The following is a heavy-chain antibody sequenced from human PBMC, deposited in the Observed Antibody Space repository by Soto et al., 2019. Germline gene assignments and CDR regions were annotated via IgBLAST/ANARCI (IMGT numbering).Heavy chain of an antibody. D-gene: IGHD6-13*01. CDR2: IVVGSGNT. J-gene: IGHJ4*02. Sequence: SVKVSCKASGFTFTSSAVQWVRQARGQRLEWIGWIVVGSGNTNYAQKFQERVTITRDMSTSTAYMELSSLRSEDTAVYYCAQNASYSSSWYSFDYWGQVSLVIVSS. V-gene: IGHV1-58*01. CDR3: AQNASYSSSWYSFDY. CDR1: GFTFTSSA.